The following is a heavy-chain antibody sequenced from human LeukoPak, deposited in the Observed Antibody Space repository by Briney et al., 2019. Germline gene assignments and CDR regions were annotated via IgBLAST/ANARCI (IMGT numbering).Heavy chain of an antibody. Sequence: PSETLSLTCTVSGGSISSYYWSWFLQPPGQGLEWIGYIYYSGSTNYNPSLKSRVTISVDTSKNQFSLKLNSVTAADTAVYYCARGRDGIIGDFDYWGQGTLVTVSS. D-gene: IGHD5-24*01. V-gene: IGHV4-59*01. CDR2: IYYSGST. CDR3: ARGRDGIIGDFDY. J-gene: IGHJ4*02. CDR1: GGSISSYY.